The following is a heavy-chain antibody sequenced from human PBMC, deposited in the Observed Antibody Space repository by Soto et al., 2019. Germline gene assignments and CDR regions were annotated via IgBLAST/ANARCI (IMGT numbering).Heavy chain of an antibody. V-gene: IGHV5-51*01. J-gene: IGHJ4*02. D-gene: IGHD5-12*01. Sequence: PGESLKISSKGSGDSFTSYWIGWVRQIPGKGLEWMGIIYPGDSDTRYSPSFQGQVTISADKSISTAYLQWSSLKASDTAMYYCARLRGSGYDPAGIDYWGQGTLVTVSS. CDR3: ARLRGSGYDPAGIDY. CDR1: GDSFTSYW. CDR2: IYPGDSDT.